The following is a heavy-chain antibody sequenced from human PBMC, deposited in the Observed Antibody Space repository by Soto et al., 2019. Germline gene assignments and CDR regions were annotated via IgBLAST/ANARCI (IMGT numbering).Heavy chain of an antibody. CDR1: GYNIQSHA. V-gene: IGHV1-18*01. CDR2: ISAYNGNT. CDR3: ARDGYNTDY. J-gene: IGHJ4*02. D-gene: IGHD5-12*01. Sequence: ASVKVSCKASGYNIQSHAIHWVRQAPGQGLEWMGWISAYNGNTNYAQKLQGRVTMTTDTSTSTAYMELRSLRSDDTAVYYCARDGYNTDYWGQGTLVTVSS.